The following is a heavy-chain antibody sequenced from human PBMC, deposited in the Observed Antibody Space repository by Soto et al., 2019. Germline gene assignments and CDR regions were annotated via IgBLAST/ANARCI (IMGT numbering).Heavy chain of an antibody. CDR3: ARNGEAAAGTWAGDY. D-gene: IGHD6-13*01. CDR1: GYTFTSYG. CDR2: IRAYNGNT. J-gene: IGHJ4*02. Sequence: APVKVSCKASGYTFTSYGISWVRQAPGQGPEWMGWIRAYNGNTYYAQKLQGRVTMTTDTSTSTAYMELRSLRSDDTAVYYCARNGEAAAGTWAGDYWGQGTLVTVSS. V-gene: IGHV1-18*04.